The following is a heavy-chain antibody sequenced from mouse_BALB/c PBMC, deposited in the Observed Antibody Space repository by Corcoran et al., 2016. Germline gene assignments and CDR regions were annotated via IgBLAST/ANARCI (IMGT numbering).Heavy chain of an antibody. V-gene: IGHV9-1*02. J-gene: IGHJ2*01. Sequence: QIQLVQSGPELKKPGETVKISCKASGYTVTNYGRNWVKQAPGRGLKWMSWINTYTGEPTYADDFKGRFAFSLETSASTAYLQINNLKNEDMATYFSARGPYYFDYWGQGTTLPVSS. CDR3: ARGPYYFDY. CDR1: GYTVTNYG. CDR2: INTYTGEP.